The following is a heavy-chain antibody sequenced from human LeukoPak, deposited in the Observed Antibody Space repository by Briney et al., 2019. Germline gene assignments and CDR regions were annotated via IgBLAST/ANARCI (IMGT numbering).Heavy chain of an antibody. CDR2: TYYRSKWYN. J-gene: IGHJ5*02. CDR3: ARDRPFSGSYLGFDP. V-gene: IGHV6-1*01. CDR1: GDSVSSNSAA. D-gene: IGHD1-26*01. Sequence: SQTLSLTCAISGDSVSSNSAAWNWIRQSPSRGLEWLGRTYYRSKWYNDYAVSLKSRMTINPDTSRNQFSLQLNSVTPEDTAVYYCARDRPFSGSYLGFDPWGQGTLVTVSS.